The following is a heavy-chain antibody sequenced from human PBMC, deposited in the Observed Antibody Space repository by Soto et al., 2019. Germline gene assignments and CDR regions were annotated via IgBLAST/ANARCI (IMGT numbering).Heavy chain of an antibody. V-gene: IGHV4-59*08. D-gene: IGHD3-22*01. CDR1: GGSISSYY. J-gene: IGHJ2*01. Sequence: QVQLQESGPGLVKPSETLSLTCTVSGGSISSYYWSWIRQPPGKGLEWIGYIYYSGSTNYNPSLKSPVTISVDTSKNQFSLKLSSVTAADTAVYYCARRGTYDSSGYYPYWYFDLWGRGTLVTVSS. CDR3: ARRGTYDSSGYYPYWYFDL. CDR2: IYYSGST.